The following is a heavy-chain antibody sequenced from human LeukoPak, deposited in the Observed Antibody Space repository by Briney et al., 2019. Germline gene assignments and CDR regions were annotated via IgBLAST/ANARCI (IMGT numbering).Heavy chain of an antibody. CDR1: SASITSSNYY. CDR3: ARWVVSVIRGAFDV. J-gene: IGHJ4*02. D-gene: IGHD2-21*01. CDR2: IYYDGST. Sequence: SETLSPTCTVSSASITSSNYYWAWIRQPPGKGLEFIGTIYYDGSTNYNPSLKRRVTISIDTSNKQFSLKLTSVTAADTAVYYCARWVVSVIRGAFDVWGQGTLVTVSS. V-gene: IGHV4-39*07.